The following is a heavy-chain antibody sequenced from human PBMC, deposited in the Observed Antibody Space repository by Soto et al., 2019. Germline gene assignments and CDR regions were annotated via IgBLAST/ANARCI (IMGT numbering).Heavy chain of an antibody. D-gene: IGHD6-13*01. CDR1: GFTFDDYA. J-gene: IGHJ6*02. CDR2: ISWNSVNI. CDR3: ASLTSYTSSPLYGMDV. V-gene: IGHV3-9*01. Sequence: GGSLRLSCEASGFTFDDYAMHWVRQAPGKGLEWVSSISWNSVNIGYADSVEGRFTISRDNAKNSLSLQMNSLRAEDTALYFCASLTSYTSSPLYGMDVWGQGTTVTVSS.